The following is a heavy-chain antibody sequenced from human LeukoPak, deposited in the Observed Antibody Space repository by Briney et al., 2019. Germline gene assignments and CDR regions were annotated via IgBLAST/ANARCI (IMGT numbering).Heavy chain of an antibody. CDR1: GFTFSSYA. CDR2: ISYDGSNK. CDR3: ANQREYYTSSDGFDI. D-gene: IGHD3-3*01. V-gene: IGHV3-30*04. Sequence: PGGSLRLSCAASGFTFSSYAMHWVRQAPGKGLEWVAVISYDGSNKYYADSVKGRFTISRDNSKNTLYLQMNSLRAEDTAVYYCANQREYYTSSDGFDIWGQGTMVTVSS. J-gene: IGHJ3*02.